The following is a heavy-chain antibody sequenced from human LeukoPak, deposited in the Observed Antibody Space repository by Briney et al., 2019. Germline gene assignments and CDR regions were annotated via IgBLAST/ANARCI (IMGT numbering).Heavy chain of an antibody. CDR3: ASRGVVPAANMDV. V-gene: IGHV3-33*01. D-gene: IGHD2-2*01. Sequence: GGSLRPSCAASGFTFSSYGMHWVRQAPGKGLEWVAVIWYDGSNTYYADSVKGRFTISRDNSKNTLYLQVNSLSAEDTAVYYCASRGVVPAANMDVWGKGTTVTVSS. J-gene: IGHJ6*04. CDR2: IWYDGSNT. CDR1: GFTFSSYG.